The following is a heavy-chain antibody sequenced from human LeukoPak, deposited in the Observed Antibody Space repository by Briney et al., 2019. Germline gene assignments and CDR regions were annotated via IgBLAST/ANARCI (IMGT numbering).Heavy chain of an antibody. CDR2: ISYDGSNK. D-gene: IGHD3-9*01. V-gene: IGHV3-30*03. CDR1: GFTFSSYG. Sequence: GGSLRLSCAASGFTFSSYGMHWVRQAPGKGLEWVAVISYDGSNKYYADSVKGRFTISRDNSKNTLYLQMNSLRAEDTAVYYCARSTSSEYDIYHFDYWGQGTLVTVSS. CDR3: ARSTSSEYDIYHFDY. J-gene: IGHJ4*02.